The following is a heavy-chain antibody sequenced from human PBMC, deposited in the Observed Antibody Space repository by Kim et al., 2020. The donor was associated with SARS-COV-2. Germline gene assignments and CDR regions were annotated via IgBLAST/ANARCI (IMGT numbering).Heavy chain of an antibody. CDR1: GFTFSSYG. CDR3: AKDKFQLLSPGYYYYGMDV. J-gene: IGHJ6*02. CDR2: ISYDGSNK. Sequence: GGSLRLSCAASGFTFSSYGMHWVRQAPKGLEWVAVISYDGSNKYYADSVKGRFTISRDNSKNTLYLQMNSLRAEDTAVYYCAKDKFQLLSPGYYYYGMDVWGQGTTVTVSS. V-gene: IGHV3-30*18. D-gene: IGHD2-2*01.